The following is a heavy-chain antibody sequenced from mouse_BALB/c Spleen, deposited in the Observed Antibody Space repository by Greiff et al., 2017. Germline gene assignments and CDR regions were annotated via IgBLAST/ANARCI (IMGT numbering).Heavy chain of an antibody. CDR1: GFTFSSFG. CDR3: ARFSNSVLRPYWYFDV. V-gene: IGHV5-17*02. CDR2: ISSGSSTI. D-gene: IGHD1-2*01. J-gene: IGHJ1*01. Sequence: EVKLMESGGGLVQPGGSRKLSCAASGFTFSSFGMHWVRQAPEKGLEWVAYISSGSSTIYSADTVKGRFTFSRSNPKNTLFLQMTSLRSEDTAMYYCARFSNSVLRPYWYFDVWGAGTTVTVSS.